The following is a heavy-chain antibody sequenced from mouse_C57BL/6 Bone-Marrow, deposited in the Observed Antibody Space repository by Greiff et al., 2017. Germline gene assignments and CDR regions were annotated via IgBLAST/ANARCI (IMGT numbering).Heavy chain of an antibody. D-gene: IGHD1-1*01. CDR3: ARSLITTVVAADY. CDR1: GYTFTGYW. V-gene: IGHV1-9*01. Sequence: VQLQQPGAELMKPGASVKLSCKATGYTFTGYWIEWVKQRPGHGLEWIGEILPGSGSTNYNQKFKGKATFTADTSSNTAYMQLSSLTTEDSAIXYSARSLITTVVAADYWGQGTTLTVSS. J-gene: IGHJ2*01. CDR2: ILPGSGST.